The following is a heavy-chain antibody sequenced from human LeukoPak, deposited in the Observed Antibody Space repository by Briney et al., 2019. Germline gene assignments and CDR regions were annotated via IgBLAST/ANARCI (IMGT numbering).Heavy chain of an antibody. D-gene: IGHD6-13*01. Sequence: SETLSLTCTVSGGSISSYYWSWIRQPPGKGLEWIGYIYYSGSTNYNPSLKSRVTISVDTSKNQFSLKLSSVTAADTAVYYCARDRSYIAAAENWFDPWGQGTLVTVSS. J-gene: IGHJ5*02. V-gene: IGHV4-59*01. CDR1: GGSISSYY. CDR2: IYYSGST. CDR3: ARDRSYIAAAENWFDP.